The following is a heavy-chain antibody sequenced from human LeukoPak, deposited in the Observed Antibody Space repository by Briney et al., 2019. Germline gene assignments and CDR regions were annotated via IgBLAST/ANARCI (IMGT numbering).Heavy chain of an antibody. J-gene: IGHJ2*01. CDR3: ARDAKKGSGYFDL. CDR2: IKQDGSEK. Sequence: GGSLRLSCAASGFTFSSYWMSWVRQAPGKGLEGVANIKQDGSEKYYVDSVKGRFTISRDNAKNSLYLQMNSLRAEDTAVYYCARDAKKGSGYFDLWGRGTLVTVSS. V-gene: IGHV3-7*01. D-gene: IGHD6-19*01. CDR1: GFTFSSYW.